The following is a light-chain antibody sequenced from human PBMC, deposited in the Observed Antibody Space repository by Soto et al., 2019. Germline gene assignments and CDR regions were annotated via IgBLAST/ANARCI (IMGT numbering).Light chain of an antibody. V-gene: IGLV2-11*01. CDR2: DVN. CDR3: CSYAGSYSCA. Sequence: QSALTQPRSVSGSPGQSVTISCTGTSSDVGGFNSVSWYQQHPGKAPKLMIYDVNKRPSGVPDRFSGSKSGSTASLTISGLQAEDEADYYCCSYAGSYSCAFATGTKVTVL. CDR1: SSDVGGFNS. J-gene: IGLJ1*01.